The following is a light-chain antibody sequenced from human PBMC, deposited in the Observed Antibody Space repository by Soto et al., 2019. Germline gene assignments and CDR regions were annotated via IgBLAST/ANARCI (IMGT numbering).Light chain of an antibody. J-gene: IGLJ2*01. CDR1: SSNIGAGYD. Sequence: QSVLTQPPSVSGAPGQRVTISCTGSSSNIGAGYDVHWYQQLPRTAPKLLIYSNRNRPSGVPDRFSGSKSVTSASLAITGLQAEDEADYYCQSYDSSLSGVVFGGGTKLTVL. CDR2: SNR. V-gene: IGLV1-40*01. CDR3: QSYDSSLSGVV.